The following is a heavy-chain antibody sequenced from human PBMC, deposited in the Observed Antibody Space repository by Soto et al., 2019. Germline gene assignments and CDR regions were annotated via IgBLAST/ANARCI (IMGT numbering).Heavy chain of an antibody. Sequence: GASVKVSCKASGGTFSSYAISWVRQAPGQGLEWMGGIIPILGTANYAQKFQGRVTITADESTSTAYMELSSLRSEDTAVYYCVRDLLGYDFWSGPYYYYGMDVWGQGTTVTVSS. CDR3: VRDLLGYDFWSGPYYYYGMDV. CDR1: GGTFSSYA. V-gene: IGHV1-69*13. CDR2: IIPILGTA. J-gene: IGHJ6*02. D-gene: IGHD3-3*01.